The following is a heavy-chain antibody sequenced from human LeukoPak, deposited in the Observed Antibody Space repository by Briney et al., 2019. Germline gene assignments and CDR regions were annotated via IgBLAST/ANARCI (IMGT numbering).Heavy chain of an antibody. CDR2: ISSSSSTI. CDR1: GFTFSSYS. CDR3: ARGLSSSLNWFDP. D-gene: IGHD6-13*01. V-gene: IGHV3-48*04. J-gene: IGHJ5*02. Sequence: PGGSLRLSCAASGFTFSSYSMNWVRQAPGKGLEWVSYISSSSSTIYYADSVKGRFTISRDNAKNSLYLQMNSLRAEDTAVYYCARGLSSSLNWFDPWGQGTLVTVSS.